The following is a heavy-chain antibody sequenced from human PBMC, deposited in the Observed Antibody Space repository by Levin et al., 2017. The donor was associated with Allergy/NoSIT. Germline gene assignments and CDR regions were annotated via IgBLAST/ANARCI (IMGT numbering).Heavy chain of an antibody. V-gene: IGHV3-23*01. CDR3: AKQLEMATIPRYYFDY. Sequence: GGSLRLSCAASGFTFSSYAMSWVRQAPGKGLEWVSVISGSGSSAHYADSVKGRFTISRDNSKNTLYLQMDSLRVEDTAVYYCAKQLEMATIPRYYFDYWGQGTLVTVSS. D-gene: IGHD5-24*01. CDR1: GFTFSSYA. J-gene: IGHJ4*02. CDR2: ISGSGSSA.